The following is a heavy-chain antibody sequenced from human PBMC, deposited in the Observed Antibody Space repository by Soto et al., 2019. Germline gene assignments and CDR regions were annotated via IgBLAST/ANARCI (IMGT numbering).Heavy chain of an antibody. D-gene: IGHD3-3*01. CDR2: IWYDGSNK. CDR1: GFTFSRYG. Sequence: QVQLVESGGGVVQPGRSLRLSCAASGFTFSRYGMHWVRQAPGKGLEWVAVIWYDGSNKYYADSVKGRFTISRDNSKNPLYVEMTRRRAEDTAVYYCARHMHDFRSGSPDNYYMDVWGKGPTVPVSS. V-gene: IGHV3-33*01. J-gene: IGHJ6*03. CDR3: ARHMHDFRSGSPDNYYMDV.